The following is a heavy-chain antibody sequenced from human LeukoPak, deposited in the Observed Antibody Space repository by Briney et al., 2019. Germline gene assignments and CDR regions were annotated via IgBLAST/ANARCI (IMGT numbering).Heavy chain of an antibody. J-gene: IGHJ1*01. CDR3: ARVGVGVSQYFQH. V-gene: IGHV3-53*01. CDR2: IYSGGST. Sequence: GGSLRLSCAASGFTASSNYMSWVRQAPGKGLEWVSVIYSGGSTYYADSVKGRFTISRDNSKNTLYLQMNSLRAEDTAVYYCARVGVGVSQYFQHWGQGTLVTVSS. D-gene: IGHD3-3*01. CDR1: GFTASSNY.